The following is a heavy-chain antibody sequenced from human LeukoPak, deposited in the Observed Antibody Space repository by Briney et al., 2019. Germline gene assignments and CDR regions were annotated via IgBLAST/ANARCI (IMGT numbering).Heavy chain of an antibody. CDR2: IYYSGST. J-gene: IGHJ4*02. CDR1: GGSISTYY. V-gene: IGHV4-59*01. D-gene: IGHD5-24*01. CDR3: ARGRSRDGYNYDY. Sequence: SETLSLTRTVSGGSISTYYWSWIRQPPGKGLEWIGYIYYSGSTNYTPSLKSRVTISVDTSKNQFSLNLSSVTAADTAVYYCARGRSRDGYNYDYWGQGTLVTVSS.